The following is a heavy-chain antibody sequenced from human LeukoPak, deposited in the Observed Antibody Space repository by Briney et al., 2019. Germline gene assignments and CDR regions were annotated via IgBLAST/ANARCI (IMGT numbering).Heavy chain of an antibody. CDR2: IYDSGST. CDR1: GGSIRSSYYY. J-gene: IGHJ4*02. V-gene: IGHV4-39*07. Sequence: SETLSLTCTVSGGSIRSSYYYWGWIRQPPGKGLEWIGSIYDSGSTYYNPSLKSRVTISVDTSKNQFSLKLSSVTAADTAVYYCARAGYSYGYFDYFDYWGQGTLVTVSS. D-gene: IGHD5-18*01. CDR3: ARAGYSYGYFDYFDY.